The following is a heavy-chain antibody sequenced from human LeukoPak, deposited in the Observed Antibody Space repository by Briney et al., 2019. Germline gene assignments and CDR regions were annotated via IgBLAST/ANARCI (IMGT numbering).Heavy chain of an antibody. Sequence: GGSLRLSCAASGFTFSSYAMSWVRQAPGKGLEWVSAISGSGGSTYYADSVKGRFTIPRDNSKNTLYLQMNSLRAEDTAVYYCAKDRRAVTPPNWFDPWGQGTLATVSS. D-gene: IGHD4-17*01. CDR1: GFTFSSYA. CDR3: AKDRRAVTPPNWFDP. V-gene: IGHV3-23*01. J-gene: IGHJ5*02. CDR2: ISGSGGST.